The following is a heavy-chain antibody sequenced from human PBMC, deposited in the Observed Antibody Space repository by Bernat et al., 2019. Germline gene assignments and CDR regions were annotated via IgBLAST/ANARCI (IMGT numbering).Heavy chain of an antibody. V-gene: IGHV3-21*01. Sequence: EVQLVESGGGLVKPGGSLRLSCVASGFTFSSYSMNWVRQAPGKGLEWVSSISSSSSYIYYADSVKGRFTISRDKAKNALYLQMNNLRAEDTAVYYCAGGRTSWSYEDDWGQGALVTVSS. CDR2: ISSSSSYI. CDR3: AGGRTSWSYEDD. CDR1: GFTFSSYS. D-gene: IGHD1-26*01. J-gene: IGHJ4*02.